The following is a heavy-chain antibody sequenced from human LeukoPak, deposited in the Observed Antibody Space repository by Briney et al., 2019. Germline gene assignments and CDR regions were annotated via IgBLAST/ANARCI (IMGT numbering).Heavy chain of an antibody. J-gene: IGHJ4*02. Sequence: PGGSLRLSCAASGFIFSSYGMYWVRQAPGKGPEWVAVISSDGNNKEYADSVKGRFTISRDNSKNTLYLQMNSLRADDTAVCHCAKDGLMRFFDYWGQGTLVTVSS. CDR1: GFIFSSYG. CDR2: ISSDGNNK. CDR3: AKDGLMRFFDY. D-gene: IGHD2-8*01. V-gene: IGHV3-30*18.